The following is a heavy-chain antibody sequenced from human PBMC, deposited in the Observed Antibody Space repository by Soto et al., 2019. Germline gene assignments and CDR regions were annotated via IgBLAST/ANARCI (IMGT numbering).Heavy chain of an antibody. CDR1: GFTFDDYA. J-gene: IGHJ4*02. D-gene: IGHD6-13*01. CDR3: AKDMGPYYSSSWYVVDY. Sequence: PGESLKISCAASGFTFDDYAMHWVRQAPGKGLEWVSLISWDGGSTYYADSVKGRFTISRDNSKNSLYLQMNSLRAEDTALYYCAKDMGPYYSSSWYVVDYWGQGTLVTVSS. CDR2: ISWDGGST. V-gene: IGHV3-43D*04.